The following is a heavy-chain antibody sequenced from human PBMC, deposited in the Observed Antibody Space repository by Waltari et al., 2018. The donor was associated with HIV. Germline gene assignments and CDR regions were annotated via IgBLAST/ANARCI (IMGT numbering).Heavy chain of an antibody. J-gene: IGHJ6*02. D-gene: IGHD6-6*01. CDR2: IYSGGST. Sequence: EVQLVESGGGLVQPGGSLRRSCSASGFTVSSNYMIWDRQAPGKGLEWVSVIYSGGSTYYADSVKGRFSISRDNSKNTLYLQMNSLRAEDTAVYYCAREATYSSSSFGYFYAMDVWGQGTTVTVSS. CDR3: AREATYSSSSFGYFYAMDV. V-gene: IGHV3-66*01. CDR1: GFTVSSNY.